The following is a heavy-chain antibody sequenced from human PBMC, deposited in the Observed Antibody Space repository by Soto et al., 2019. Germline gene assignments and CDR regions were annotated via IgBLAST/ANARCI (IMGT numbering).Heavy chain of an antibody. J-gene: IGHJ4*02. V-gene: IGHV1-2*02. CDR2: INPNSGGT. Sequence: ASVKVSCKASGYRFTDYYMHWVRQAPGQGLEWMGWINPNSGGTNYAQKFQGRVTMTRDTSISTAYMELSRLISDDTAVYYCARAPGLQLWFDYWGQGALVTVSS. D-gene: IGHD5-18*01. CDR3: ARAPGLQLWFDY. CDR1: GYRFTDYY.